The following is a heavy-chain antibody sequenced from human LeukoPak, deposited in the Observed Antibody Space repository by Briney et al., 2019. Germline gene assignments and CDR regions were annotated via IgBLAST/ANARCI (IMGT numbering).Heavy chain of an antibody. CDR1: GGSISSSSYY. Sequence: SETLSLTCTVSGGSISSSSYYWGWIRQPPGKGLEWIGSIYYSGSTYYNPSLKGRVTISVDTSKNQFSLKLSSVTAADTAVYYCAREGTSGTHLNWFDPWGQGTLVTVSS. D-gene: IGHD1-1*01. J-gene: IGHJ5*02. V-gene: IGHV4-39*02. CDR3: AREGTSGTHLNWFDP. CDR2: IYYSGST.